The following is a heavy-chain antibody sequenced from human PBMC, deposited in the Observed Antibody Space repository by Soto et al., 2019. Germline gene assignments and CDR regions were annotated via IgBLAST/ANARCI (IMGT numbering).Heavy chain of an antibody. CDR1: GGSVNGYY. CDR2: INHTGGT. D-gene: IGHD1-1*01. Sequence: PSETLSLTCAVYGGSVNGYYWNWIRQPPGKGLEWIGEINHTGGTHYNPSLKSRVTMSVDTSKNRFSLKLSSVTAADTAVYYCARGRYSGFNYYYYGMDVWGQGTTVTVSS. CDR3: ARGRYSGFNYYYYGMDV. J-gene: IGHJ6*02. V-gene: IGHV4-34*01.